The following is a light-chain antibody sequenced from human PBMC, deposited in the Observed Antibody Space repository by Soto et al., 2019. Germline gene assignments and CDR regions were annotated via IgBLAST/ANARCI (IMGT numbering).Light chain of an antibody. V-gene: IGLV3-1*01. Sequence: SYELTQPPSVSVSPGQTASITCSGHKLGDKYACWYQQKPGQSPVLIIYQDTKRPSGIPERFSGSNSGNTATLTISGTQAMDEADFYCQAWDSITVVFGGGTKLTVL. CDR1: KLGDKY. CDR2: QDT. J-gene: IGLJ2*01. CDR3: QAWDSITVV.